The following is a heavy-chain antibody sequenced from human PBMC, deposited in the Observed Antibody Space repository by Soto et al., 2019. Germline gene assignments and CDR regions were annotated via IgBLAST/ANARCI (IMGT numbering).Heavy chain of an antibody. V-gene: IGHV3-7*01. J-gene: IGHJ4*02. CDR2: IKQDGSEK. D-gene: IGHD2-21*02. CDR1: GFTFSSYW. Sequence: PGGSLRLSCAASGFTFSSYWMSWVRQAPGKGLEWVANIKQDGSEKYYVDSVKGRFTISRDNAKNSLYLQMNSLRAEDTAVYYCARDLYGGGDLCDYWGQGTLVTVSS. CDR3: ARDLYGGGDLCDY.